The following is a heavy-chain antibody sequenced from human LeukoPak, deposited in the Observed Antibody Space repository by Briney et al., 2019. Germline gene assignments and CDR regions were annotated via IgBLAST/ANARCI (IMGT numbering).Heavy chain of an antibody. Sequence: GGSLRLSCAASGFTFSAYSMNWVRQAPGKGLDWVSYISSRSFTIYYADSVKGRFTISRDNAKNSLYLEMNSLRDENTAVYYCARSVIAVAGYDAFDIWGQGTVVTVSS. CDR2: ISSRSFTI. D-gene: IGHD6-19*01. V-gene: IGHV3-48*02. CDR1: GFTFSAYS. J-gene: IGHJ3*02. CDR3: ARSVIAVAGYDAFDI.